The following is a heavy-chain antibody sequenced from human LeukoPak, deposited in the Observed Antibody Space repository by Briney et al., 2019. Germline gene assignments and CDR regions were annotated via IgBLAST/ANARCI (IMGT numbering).Heavy chain of an antibody. V-gene: IGHV3-23*01. J-gene: IGHJ4*02. CDR3: AKDRGLVGATPSNFDY. D-gene: IGHD1-26*01. CDR1: GFTFSSYA. Sequence: GGSLRLSCAASGFTFSSYAMNWVRQAPGKGLEWVSGISGSGGSTYYADSVKGRFTISRDNSKNTVYLQMNSLRAEDTAVYYCAKDRGLVGATPSNFDYWGQGTLVTVPS. CDR2: ISGSGGST.